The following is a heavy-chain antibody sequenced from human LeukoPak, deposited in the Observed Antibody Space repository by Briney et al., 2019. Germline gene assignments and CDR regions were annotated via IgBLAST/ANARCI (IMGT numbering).Heavy chain of an antibody. CDR1: GYTFTGYY. D-gene: IGHD2-2*01. V-gene: IGHV1-2*02. Sequence: ASVKVSCKTSGYTFTGYYMHWVRQAPGQGLEWMGWINPNSGGTNYAQKFQGRVTMTRDTSITTAYMELSRLRSDDTAVYYCARDRLYCSSGSCYVNWFAPWGQGTLVTVSS. CDR2: INPNSGGT. CDR3: ARDRLYCSSGSCYVNWFAP. J-gene: IGHJ5*02.